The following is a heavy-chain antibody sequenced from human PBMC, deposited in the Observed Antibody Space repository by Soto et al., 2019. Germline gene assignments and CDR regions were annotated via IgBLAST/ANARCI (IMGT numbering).Heavy chain of an antibody. D-gene: IGHD1-26*01. CDR3: ARASGVGAICAFDI. CDR1: GYTFTGYY. J-gene: IGHJ3*02. Sequence: ASVKVSCKASGYTFTGYYMHWVRQAPGQGLEWMGWINPNSGGTNYAQKFQGWVTMTRDTSISTAYMELSRLRSDDTAVYYCARASGVGAICAFDIWGQGTMVTVSS. CDR2: INPNSGGT. V-gene: IGHV1-2*04.